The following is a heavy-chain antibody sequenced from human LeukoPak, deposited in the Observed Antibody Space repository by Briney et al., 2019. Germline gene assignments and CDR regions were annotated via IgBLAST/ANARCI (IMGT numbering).Heavy chain of an antibody. V-gene: IGHV1-8*01. CDR3: ASRLLIHLWAKDF. CDR2: MNPNSGNT. Sequence: ASVKASCKASGYTFTSYDINWVRQATGQGLEWMGWMNPNSGNTGYAQKFQGRVTMTRNTSISTAYMELSSLRSEDTAVYFCASRLLIHLWAKDFWGQGTLVTVSS. J-gene: IGHJ4*02. CDR1: GYTFTSYD. D-gene: IGHD5-18*01.